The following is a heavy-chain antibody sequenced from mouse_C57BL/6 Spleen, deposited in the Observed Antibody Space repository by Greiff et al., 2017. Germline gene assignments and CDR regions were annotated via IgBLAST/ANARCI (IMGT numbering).Heavy chain of an antibody. Sequence: QVQLQQPGAELVRPGSSVKLSCKASGYTFTSYWMDWVKQRPGQGLEWIGNIYPSDSETHYNQKFKDKATLTVDKSSSTAYMQLSSLTSEDSAVYYCARWDGNHGGGAMDYWGQGTSVTVSS. CDR1: GYTFTSYW. CDR2: IYPSDSET. J-gene: IGHJ4*01. D-gene: IGHD2-1*01. CDR3: ARWDGNHGGGAMDY. V-gene: IGHV1-61*01.